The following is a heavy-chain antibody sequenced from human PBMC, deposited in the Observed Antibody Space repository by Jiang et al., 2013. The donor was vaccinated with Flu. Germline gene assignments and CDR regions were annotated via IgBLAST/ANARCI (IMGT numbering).Heavy chain of an antibody. J-gene: IGHJ3*01. CDR3: ARTAVLDAFDV. CDR1: GDSISTYS. D-gene: IGHD2-21*02. Sequence: LLKPSETLSLTCTVSGDSISTYSWSWIRQPAGKGLEWTGRIYASGSTKYNPSLKSRVTMSSDTSKNQFSLKLNSVTAADTAVYYCARTAVLDAFDVWGQGTMVTVSS. V-gene: IGHV4-4*07. CDR2: IYASGST.